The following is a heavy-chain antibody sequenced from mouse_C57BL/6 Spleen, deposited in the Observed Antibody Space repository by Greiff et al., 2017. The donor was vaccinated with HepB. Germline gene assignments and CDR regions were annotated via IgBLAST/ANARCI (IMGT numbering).Heavy chain of an antibody. CDR3: ARGDGNYVGFDY. V-gene: IGHV5-6*01. CDR1: GFTFSSYG. Sequence: EVKLMESGGDLVKPGGSLKLSCAASGFTFSSYGMSWVRQTPDKRLEWVATISSGGSYTYYPDSVKGRFTISRDNAKNTLYLQMSSLKSEDTAMYYCARGDGNYVGFDYWGQGTTLTVSS. CDR2: ISSGGSYT. J-gene: IGHJ2*01. D-gene: IGHD2-1*01.